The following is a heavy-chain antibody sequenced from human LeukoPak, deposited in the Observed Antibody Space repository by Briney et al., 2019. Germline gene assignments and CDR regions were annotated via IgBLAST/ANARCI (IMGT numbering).Heavy chain of an antibody. CDR2: IRYDGSNK. CDR1: GFIFNSYG. J-gene: IGHJ4*02. Sequence: GGSLRLSCAASGFIFNSYGMHWVRQAPGKGLEWVAFIRYDGSNKYYADSVKGRFTISRDNSKNTLYLQMNSLRAEDTAVYYCAKIATDIVVVPAALDYWGQGTLVTVSS. D-gene: IGHD2-2*01. V-gene: IGHV3-30*02. CDR3: AKIATDIVVVPAALDY.